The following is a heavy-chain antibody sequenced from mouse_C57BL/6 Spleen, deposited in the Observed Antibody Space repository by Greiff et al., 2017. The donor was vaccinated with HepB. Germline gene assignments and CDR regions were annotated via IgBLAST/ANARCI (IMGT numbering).Heavy chain of an antibody. CDR3: ARLYSNYDYAMDY. CDR1: GFTFSDYY. Sequence: EVKLVESEGGLVQPGSSMKLSCTASGFTFSDYYMAWVRQVPEKGLEWVANINYDGSSTYYLDSLKSRFIISRDNAKNILYLQMSSLKSEDTATYYCARLYSNYDYAMDYWGQGTSVTVSS. D-gene: IGHD2-5*01. CDR2: INYDGSST. J-gene: IGHJ4*01. V-gene: IGHV5-16*01.